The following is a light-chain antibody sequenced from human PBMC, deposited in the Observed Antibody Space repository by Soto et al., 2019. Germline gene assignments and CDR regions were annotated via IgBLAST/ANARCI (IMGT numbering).Light chain of an antibody. CDR1: SSDVGGYNY. V-gene: IGLV2-11*01. CDR3: CSYGGSFYV. Sequence: QYVLSQPHSVSGPRGQSVDISCSGTSSDVGGYNYVSWYQQHPGKAPKLIIFDVNKRPSGVPDRFSGSKSGSTASLTISGLQAEDEADYYCCSYGGSFYVVGTGTKVTVL. J-gene: IGLJ1*01. CDR2: DVN.